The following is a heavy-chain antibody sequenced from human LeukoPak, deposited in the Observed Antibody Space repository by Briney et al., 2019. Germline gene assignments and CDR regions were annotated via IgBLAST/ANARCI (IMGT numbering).Heavy chain of an antibody. J-gene: IGHJ2*01. D-gene: IGHD5-18*01. V-gene: IGHV4-59*01. Sequence: PETLSLTCTVSGGSISSYYWSWIRQPPGKGLEWIGYIYYSGSTNYNPSLKSRVTISVDTSKNQFSLKLSSVTAADTAVYYCARHVDTAMDPFDLWGRGTLVTVSS. CDR3: ARHVDTAMDPFDL. CDR1: GGSISSYY. CDR2: IYYSGST.